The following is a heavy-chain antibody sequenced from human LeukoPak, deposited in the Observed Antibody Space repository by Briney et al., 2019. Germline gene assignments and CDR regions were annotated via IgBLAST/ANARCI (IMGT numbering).Heavy chain of an antibody. CDR1: GFTFNSYA. V-gene: IGHV3-30-3*01. D-gene: IGHD4-17*01. CDR3: TRVADYASFDY. CDR2: ISYDGSNK. J-gene: IGHJ4*02. Sequence: GSLRLSCAASGFTFNSYAMHWVRQAPGKGLEWVSVISYDGSNKYYADSVKGRFTVSRDNSKNTLFLQMNSLRAEDTAVYFCTRVADYASFDYWGQGTLVTVSS.